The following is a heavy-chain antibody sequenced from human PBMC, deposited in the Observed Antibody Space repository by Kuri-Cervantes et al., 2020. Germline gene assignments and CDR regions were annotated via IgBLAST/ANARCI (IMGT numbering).Heavy chain of an antibody. CDR3: ARGVGTQWPPQ. D-gene: IGHD6-19*01. CDR2: ISSSSSTI. Sequence: GESLKISCAASGFTFSSYSMNWVRQAPGKGLEWVSYISSSSSTIYYADSVKGRFTISRDNAKNSLYLQMNSLRVEDTAVYYCARGVGTQWPPQWGQGTLVTDSS. CDR1: GFTFSSYS. V-gene: IGHV3-48*01. J-gene: IGHJ4*02.